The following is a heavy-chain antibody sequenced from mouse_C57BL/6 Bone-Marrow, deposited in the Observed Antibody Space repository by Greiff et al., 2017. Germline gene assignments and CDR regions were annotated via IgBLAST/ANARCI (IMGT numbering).Heavy chain of an antibody. D-gene: IGHD1-1*01. CDR3: TRDYYGSRPWFAY. J-gene: IGHJ3*01. CDR1: GYTFTDYE. Sequence: QVQLQQSGAELVRPGASVTLSCKASGYTFTDYEMHWVKQTPVHGLEWIGAIDPETGGTAYNQKFKGKAILTADKSSSTAYMELRSLTSEDSAVYYCTRDYYGSRPWFAYWGPGTLVTVSA. V-gene: IGHV1-15*01. CDR2: IDPETGGT.